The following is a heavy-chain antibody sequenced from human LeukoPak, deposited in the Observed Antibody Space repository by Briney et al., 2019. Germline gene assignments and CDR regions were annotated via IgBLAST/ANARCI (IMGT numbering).Heavy chain of an antibody. V-gene: IGHV3-30-3*01. Sequence: RPGGSLRLSCAASGFTFSSYAMHWVRQAPGKGLEWVAVISYDGGNKYYADSVKGRFTISRDNSKNTLYLQMNSLRAEDTAVYYCARANQLHYDVRPFDIWGQGTMVTVSS. J-gene: IGHJ3*02. CDR1: GFTFSSYA. CDR3: ARANQLHYDVRPFDI. D-gene: IGHD3-10*02. CDR2: ISYDGGNK.